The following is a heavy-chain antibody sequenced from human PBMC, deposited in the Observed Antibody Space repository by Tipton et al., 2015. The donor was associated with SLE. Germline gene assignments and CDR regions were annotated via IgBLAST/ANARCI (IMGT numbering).Heavy chain of an antibody. CDR3: AGGTGAYFDH. CDR1: GFTFRSYW. V-gene: IGHV3-74*01. CDR2: INEDGSIT. J-gene: IGHJ4*02. Sequence: GSLRLSCAASGFTFRSYWMHWVRQAPGKGLVWVSRINEDGSITSYEDSVKGRFTISRDNAKNTLYLQMNRLRVEDTAVYYCAGGTGAYFDHWGQGTLVTVSS. D-gene: IGHD3-16*01.